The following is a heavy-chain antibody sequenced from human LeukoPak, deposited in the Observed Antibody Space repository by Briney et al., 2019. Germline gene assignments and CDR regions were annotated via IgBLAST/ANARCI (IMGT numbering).Heavy chain of an antibody. CDR1: GYSFTSYW. J-gene: IGHJ6*03. CDR3: ARLIPALFEYQLPPRGIGYMDV. D-gene: IGHD2-2*01. V-gene: IGHV5-51*01. Sequence: GESLKISCKGSGYSFTSYWIRWVRQMPGENLEWMVIIYPCDSDTRYSPSFQGQVTISADKSISTAYLQWSSLKASDTAMYYCARLIPALFEYQLPPRGIGYMDVWGKGTTVTVSS. CDR2: IYPCDSDT.